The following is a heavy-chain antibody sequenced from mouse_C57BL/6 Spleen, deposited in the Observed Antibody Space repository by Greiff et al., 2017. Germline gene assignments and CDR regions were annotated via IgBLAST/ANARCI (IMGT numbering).Heavy chain of an antibody. CDR1: GYTFTGYW. J-gene: IGHJ1*03. Sequence: VQLQQSGAELMKPGASVKLSCKATGYTFTGYWMQWVKQRPGQGLAWIGEIDPSDSYTNYNQKFKGKATLTVDTSSSTAYMQLSSLTSEDSAVYYCARRPHWYFDVWGTGTTVTVSS. V-gene: IGHV1-50*01. CDR3: ARRPHWYFDV. CDR2: IDPSDSYT.